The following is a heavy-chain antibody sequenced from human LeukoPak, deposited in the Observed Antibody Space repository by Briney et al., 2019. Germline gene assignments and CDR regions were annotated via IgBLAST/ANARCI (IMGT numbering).Heavy chain of an antibody. V-gene: IGHV3-48*03. J-gene: IGHJ4*02. Sequence: GGSLRLSCAASGFTFSSYEMNWGRQPPGKGLEWISYISSSGSTIYYAVSVKGRFTISRDNDKNSLYLQMNSLRGEDTAVYYCARSSGWYGWGQGTLVTVSS. CDR1: GFTFSSYE. CDR2: ISSSGSTI. D-gene: IGHD6-19*01. CDR3: ARSSGWYG.